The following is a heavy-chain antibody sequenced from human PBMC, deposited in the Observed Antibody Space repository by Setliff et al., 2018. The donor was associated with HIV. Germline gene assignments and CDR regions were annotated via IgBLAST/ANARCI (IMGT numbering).Heavy chain of an antibody. CDR1: GGTFNINA. CDR2: IIPLFGTA. J-gene: IGHJ6*03. D-gene: IGHD6-6*01. Sequence: SVTVSCKASGGTFNINAVTWVRQAPGQGLEWVGAIIPLFGTANYAQKFQGRVTITADDSTSTVYMEVRSLRSADTAVYYCSKVSEHRTSSGSFYYYMDVWGEGTTVTVSS. V-gene: IGHV1-69*13. CDR3: SKVSEHRTSSGSFYYYMDV.